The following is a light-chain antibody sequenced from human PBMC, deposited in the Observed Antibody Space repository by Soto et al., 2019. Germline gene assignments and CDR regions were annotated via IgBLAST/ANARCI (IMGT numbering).Light chain of an antibody. V-gene: IGLV2-23*02. Sequence: QSALTQPASVSGSPGQSITISCTGTSNDVGGYNLVSWFQQHPGKAPKLMISEVNKRPSGVSNRFSGSKSANTASLTISGLQAEHEADYYCCSHVGGSSPQWVFGGGTKLTVL. CDR2: EVN. J-gene: IGLJ3*02. CDR3: CSHVGGSSPQWV. CDR1: SNDVGGYNL.